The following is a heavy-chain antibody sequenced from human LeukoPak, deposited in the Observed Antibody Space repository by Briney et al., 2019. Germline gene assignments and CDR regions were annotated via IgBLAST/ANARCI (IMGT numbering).Heavy chain of an antibody. V-gene: IGHV4-59*01. D-gene: IGHD5-18*01. J-gene: IGHJ4*02. CDR2: IYYSGST. CDR1: GGSISSYY. CDR3: ARGGYSYVNYFDY. Sequence: SETLSLTCTVSGGSISSYYWNWIRQPPGKGLEWIGYIYYSGSTSYNPSLKSRVTILVDKSKNQFSLKLSSVTAADTAVYYCARGGYSYVNYFDYWGQGTLVTVPS.